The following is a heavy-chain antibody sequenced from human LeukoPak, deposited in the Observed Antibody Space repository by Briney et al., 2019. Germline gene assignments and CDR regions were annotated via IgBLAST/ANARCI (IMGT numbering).Heavy chain of an antibody. CDR1: GYTFTSFG. J-gene: IGHJ4*02. V-gene: IGHV1-18*01. Sequence: GASVKVSCKASGYTFTSFGTGWVRQAPGQGLEWMGWISASTANTNYAQRLQDRVTMTTDTSTSTASMELRSLRSDDTAVYYCARDAAYGDYTIDYWGQGTLVTVFS. CDR3: ARDAAYGDYTIDY. CDR2: ISASTANT. D-gene: IGHD4-17*01.